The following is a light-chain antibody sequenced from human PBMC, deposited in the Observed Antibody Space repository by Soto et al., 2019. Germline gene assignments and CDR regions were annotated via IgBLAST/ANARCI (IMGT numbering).Light chain of an antibody. V-gene: IGLV2-14*01. J-gene: IGLJ1*01. CDR1: SSDDGGYNY. CDR3: SSYTGSSTLVV. Sequence: QSALTQPASVSGSPGQSITISCTGTSSDDGGYNYVSWCQQHPGNAPKLMIYDVSNRPSGGSNRFSGSKSGNTASLTISGLQAEDEADYYCSSYTGSSTLVVFGTGTKLTVL. CDR2: DVS.